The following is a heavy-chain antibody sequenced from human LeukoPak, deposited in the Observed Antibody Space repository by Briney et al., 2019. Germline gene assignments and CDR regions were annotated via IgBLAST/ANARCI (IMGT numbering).Heavy chain of an antibody. CDR1: GFTFSSYA. CDR2: ISSNGGST. V-gene: IGHV3-64*01. Sequence: GGSLRLSCAASGFTFSSYAMHWVRQAPGKGLEYVSAISSNGGSTYYANSVKGRFTISRDNSKNTLYLQMGSLRAEDMAVYYCARATTYDILTGYFDYWGQGTLVTVSS. J-gene: IGHJ4*02. D-gene: IGHD3-9*01. CDR3: ARATTYDILTGYFDY.